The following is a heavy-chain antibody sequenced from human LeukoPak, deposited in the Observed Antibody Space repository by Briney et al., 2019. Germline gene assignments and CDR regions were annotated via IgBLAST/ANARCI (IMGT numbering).Heavy chain of an antibody. J-gene: IGHJ4*02. CDR1: GGTFSSYA. CDR2: IIPILGIA. CDR3: ARSRGGNPKYYFDY. V-gene: IGHV1-69*04. Sequence: ASVKVSCKASGGTFSSYAISWVRQAPGQGLEWMGRIIPILGIAHYAQKFQGRVTITADKSTSTAYMELSSLRSEDTAVYYCARSRGGNPKYYFDYWGQGTLVTVSS. D-gene: IGHD4-23*01.